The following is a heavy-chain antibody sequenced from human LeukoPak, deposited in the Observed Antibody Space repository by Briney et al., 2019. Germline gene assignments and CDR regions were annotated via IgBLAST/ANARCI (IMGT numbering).Heavy chain of an antibody. Sequence: ASVKVSCTASGYTFTSYDINWVRQATGQGLEWMGWMNPNSGNTAYAQKFQGRVTMTRNTSISTAYIELSSLRSEDTAVYYCARVEAQGSSGWYPGAYYYYGMDVWGQGTTVTVSS. D-gene: IGHD6-19*01. J-gene: IGHJ6*02. CDR2: MNPNSGNT. V-gene: IGHV1-8*01. CDR3: ARVEAQGSSGWYPGAYYYYGMDV. CDR1: GYTFTSYD.